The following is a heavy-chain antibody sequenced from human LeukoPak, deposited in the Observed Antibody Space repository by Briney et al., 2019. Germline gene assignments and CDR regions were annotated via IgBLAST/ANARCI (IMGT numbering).Heavy chain of an antibody. CDR1: GISVSSNY. Sequence: GGSLRLSCAASGISVSSNYMSWVRQAPGKGLQWVSVIYVDGSTYYADSVKGRITISRDNSRNTLYLQMNSLRAEDTAVYYCAKDPTDFDSSGQTYFDYWGQGTLVTVSS. D-gene: IGHD3-22*01. CDR2: IYVDGST. J-gene: IGHJ4*02. V-gene: IGHV3-66*01. CDR3: AKDPTDFDSSGQTYFDY.